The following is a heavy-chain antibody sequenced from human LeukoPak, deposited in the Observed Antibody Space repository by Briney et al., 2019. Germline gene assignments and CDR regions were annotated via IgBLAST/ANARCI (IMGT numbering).Heavy chain of an antibody. CDR2: ISSSGGST. D-gene: IGHD5-18*01. V-gene: IGHV3-23*01. Sequence: GGSLRLSCAVSGFTFSRYGMSWVRQAPGKGLEWVSAISSSGGSTYYADSVKGRFTMSRDNSKNTLYLQMNSLRAEDTAVYYCAKGKLLDTAMVMFDYWGQGTLVTASS. CDR1: GFTFSRYG. CDR3: AKGKLLDTAMVMFDY. J-gene: IGHJ4*02.